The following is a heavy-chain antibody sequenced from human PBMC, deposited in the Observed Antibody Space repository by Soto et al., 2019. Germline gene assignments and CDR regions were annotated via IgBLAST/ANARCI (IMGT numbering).Heavy chain of an antibody. CDR2: IYYGGST. V-gene: IGHV4-30-4*01. CDR1: GGSISSGDYY. Sequence: QVQLRESGPGLVKPSQTLSLTCTVSGGSISSGDYYWSWIRQPPGKGLEWVGYIYYGGSTFYNTSLKSRVAISLQTSNNQFTLKLSYGAADDTAVYHCASGGKVTIFGVVTWGQGTLVTVSS. CDR3: ASGGKVTIFGVVT. J-gene: IGHJ5*02. D-gene: IGHD3-3*01.